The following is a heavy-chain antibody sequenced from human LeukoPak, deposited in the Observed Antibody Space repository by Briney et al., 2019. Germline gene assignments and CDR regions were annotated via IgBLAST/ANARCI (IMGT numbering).Heavy chain of an antibody. CDR2: INAGNGNT. CDR1: GYTFTSYA. J-gene: IGHJ6*03. V-gene: IGHV1-3*01. Sequence: ASVKVSCKASGYTFTSYAMHWVRQAPGQRLEWMGWINAGNGNTKYSQEFQGRVTMTRDTSISTAYMELSRLRSDDTAVYYCARGPYPMDVWGKGTTVTVSS. CDR3: ARGPYPMDV.